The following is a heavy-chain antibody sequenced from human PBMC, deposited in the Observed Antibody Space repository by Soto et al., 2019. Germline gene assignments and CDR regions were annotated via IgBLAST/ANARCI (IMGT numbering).Heavy chain of an antibody. V-gene: IGHV3-11*05. D-gene: IGHD2-2*01. Sequence: GGSLRLSCAASGFTFSDYYMSWIRQAPGKGLEWVSYISSSSSYTNYADSVKGRFTISRDNAKNSLYLQMNSLRAEDTAVYYCAREDGIVVVPAAIGYFDYWGQGTLVTVSS. CDR1: GFTFSDYY. CDR3: AREDGIVVVPAAIGYFDY. J-gene: IGHJ4*02. CDR2: ISSSSSYT.